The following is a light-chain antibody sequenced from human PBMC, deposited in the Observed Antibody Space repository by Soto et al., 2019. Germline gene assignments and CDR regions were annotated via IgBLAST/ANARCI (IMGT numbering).Light chain of an antibody. CDR3: CSYAGSSTFFYV. CDR1: SSDVGSYNL. CDR2: EGS. Sequence: QSVLTQPASVSGSPGQSITISCTGTSSDVGSYNLVSWYQQHPGKAPKLMIYEGSKRPSGVSNRFSGSKSGNTASLTISGLQAEDEADYYCCSYAGSSTFFYVFGTGTKVP. J-gene: IGLJ1*01. V-gene: IGLV2-23*03.